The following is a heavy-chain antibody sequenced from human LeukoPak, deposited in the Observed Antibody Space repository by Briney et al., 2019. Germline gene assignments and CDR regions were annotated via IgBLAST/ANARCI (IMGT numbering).Heavy chain of an antibody. Sequence: SETLSLTCTVSGGSISSYYWSWIRQPPGKGLEWIGYIYYSGSTNYSPSLKSRVTISVDTSKNQFSLKLSSVTAADTAVYYCARHLAYYGSGSHSPVDYWGQGTLVTVSS. V-gene: IGHV4-59*08. CDR3: ARHLAYYGSGSHSPVDY. CDR1: GGSISSYY. J-gene: IGHJ4*02. D-gene: IGHD3-10*01. CDR2: IYYSGST.